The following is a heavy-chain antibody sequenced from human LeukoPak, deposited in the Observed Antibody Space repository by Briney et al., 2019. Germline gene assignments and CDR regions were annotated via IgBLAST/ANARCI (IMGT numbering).Heavy chain of an antibody. CDR3: ARDDGYCSGGSCPYYYYGMDV. V-gene: IGHV1-18*01. Sequence: GASVKVSCKASGYTFTSYGISWVRQAPGQGLEWMGWISAYNGNTNYAQKLQGRVTMTTDTSTSTAHMELRSLRSDDTAVYYCARDDGYCSGGSCPYYYYGMDVWGQGTTVTVSS. CDR1: GYTFTSYG. J-gene: IGHJ6*02. CDR2: ISAYNGNT. D-gene: IGHD2-15*01.